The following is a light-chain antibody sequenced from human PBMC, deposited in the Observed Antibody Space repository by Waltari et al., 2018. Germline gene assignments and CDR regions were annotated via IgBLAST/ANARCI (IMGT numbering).Light chain of an antibody. J-gene: IGKJ4*01. CDR2: GAS. Sequence: ERGMTQSPATGAVSPGEKDTLSCRASQSVSSHLAWYQQKAGQAPRLLIYGASTRAAGLPARFIGFASGTQFTLPISSLQSAAFALYYCPPYNDWPPLTFGAGTKVAIK. CDR3: PPYNDWPPLT. V-gene: IGKV3-15*01. CDR1: QSVSSH.